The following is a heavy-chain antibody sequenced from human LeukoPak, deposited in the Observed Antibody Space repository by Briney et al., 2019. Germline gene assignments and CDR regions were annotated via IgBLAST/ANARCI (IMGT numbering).Heavy chain of an antibody. CDR3: ARGHGSYYYYMDV. Sequence: ASVKVSCRASGYTFTDFYMLWVRQAPGQGLEWMGWINPNTGGTDYAQKFKGRVTMTRDTSTNTAYMELSRLRSDDTAVYHCARGHGSYYYYMDVWGEGTTVTVSS. CDR2: INPNTGGT. V-gene: IGHV1-2*02. D-gene: IGHD3-10*01. CDR1: GYTFTDFY. J-gene: IGHJ6*03.